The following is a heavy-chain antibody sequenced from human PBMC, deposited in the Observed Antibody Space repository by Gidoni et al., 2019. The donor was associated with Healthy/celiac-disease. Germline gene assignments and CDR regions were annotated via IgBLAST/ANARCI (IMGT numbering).Heavy chain of an antibody. J-gene: IGHJ3*02. CDR2: IYYSGST. Sequence: QLQLPESGSGLVKPPETLAITCTVSGGSISTSSYYWGWIRQPPGKGLEWIGRIYYSGSTYYNPSLKSRVTISVATSKNQFSLKLSSVTAADTAVYYCASGLEKTRKSLAFDIWGQGTMVTVSS. V-gene: IGHV4-39*01. D-gene: IGHD6-6*01. CDR3: ASGLEKTRKSLAFDI. CDR1: GGSISTSSYY.